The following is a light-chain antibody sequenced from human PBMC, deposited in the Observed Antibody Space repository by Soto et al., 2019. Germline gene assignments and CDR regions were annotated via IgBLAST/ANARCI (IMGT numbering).Light chain of an antibody. CDR3: SSYTSSSGYV. CDR1: SSDVGGYNY. CDR2: EVS. V-gene: IGLV2-14*01. J-gene: IGLJ1*01. Sequence: QSVLTQPASVSGSPGQSITISCTGTSSDVGGYNYVSWYQQHPGKAPILMIYEVSNRPSGVSNRSPGSKSGNTASLTISGLQAEDEADYYCSSYTSSSGYVFGTGTKVTVL.